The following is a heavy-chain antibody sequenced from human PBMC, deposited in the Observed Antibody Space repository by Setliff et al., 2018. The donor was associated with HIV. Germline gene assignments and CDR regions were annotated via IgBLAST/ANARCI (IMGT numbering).Heavy chain of an antibody. Sequence: SETLSLTCAVYGGSFSGYYWSWIRQPPGKGLEWIGEIIHSGGTNYNPSLKSRVTISADKSKNQFSLKLSSVTAADTAVYYCARGSSGWTFDCWGQGTLVTVSS. CDR3: ARGSSGWTFDC. CDR2: IIHSGGT. CDR1: GGSFSGYY. D-gene: IGHD6-19*01. V-gene: IGHV4-34*01. J-gene: IGHJ4*02.